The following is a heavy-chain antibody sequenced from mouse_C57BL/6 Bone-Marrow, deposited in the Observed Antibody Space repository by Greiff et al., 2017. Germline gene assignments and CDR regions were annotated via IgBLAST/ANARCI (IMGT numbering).Heavy chain of an antibody. Sequence: DVQLQESGAELVRPGASVKLSCTASGFNIKDYYMHWVKQRPEQGLEWIGRIDPEDGDTEYAPKFKSKATLTVDTSSSTAYMQLSSLTSEDSAVYYCARDYYGNFYFDYWGQGTTLTVSS. D-gene: IGHD2-1*01. CDR1: GFNIKDYY. CDR3: ARDYYGNFYFDY. CDR2: IDPEDGDT. J-gene: IGHJ2*01. V-gene: IGHV14-1*01.